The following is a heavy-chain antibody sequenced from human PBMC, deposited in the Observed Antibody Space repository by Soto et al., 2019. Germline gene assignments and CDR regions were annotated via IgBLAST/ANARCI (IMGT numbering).Heavy chain of an antibody. D-gene: IGHD1-20*01. CDR3: AYRQITVLVGARVDL. V-gene: IGHV2-5*02. J-gene: IGHJ5*02. CDR1: GVSLTTSGVG. Sequence: QITLRESGPTLVQPTQTLTLTCTLSGVSLTTSGVGVGWIRQPPGKALEWLALIYWDDDKRFSPSMKSRLAITRVTFKIQVLLTMINMALVDTVLFYCAYRQITVLVGARVDLWGQGSQVTVSS. CDR2: IYWDDDK.